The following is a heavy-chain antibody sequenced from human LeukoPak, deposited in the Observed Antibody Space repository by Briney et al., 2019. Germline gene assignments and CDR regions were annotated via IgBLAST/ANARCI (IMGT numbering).Heavy chain of an antibody. CDR3: ARGPPWDYYGMDV. CDR1: GFTVSSNY. V-gene: IGHV3-66*01. J-gene: IGHJ6*02. D-gene: IGHD3-16*01. CDR2: IYSGGST. Sequence: GGSLRLSCAASGFTVSSNYMSWVRQAPGKGLEWVSFIYSGGSTYYADSVKGRFTISRDNSKNTLYLQMNRLRAEDTAVYYRARGPPWDYYGMDVWGQGTTVTVSS.